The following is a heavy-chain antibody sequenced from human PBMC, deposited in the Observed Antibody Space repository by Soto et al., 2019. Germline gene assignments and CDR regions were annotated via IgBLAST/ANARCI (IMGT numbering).Heavy chain of an antibody. J-gene: IGHJ4*02. CDR3: AKALIMTTVTTGFDF. Sequence: EVHLVESGGGLVQPCRSLRLSCAASGFTFDDYAMHWVRQAPGKGLEWVSGISWRSGSIGYADSVTGRFSISRDNAGNSLYLQMNSLRAEDTAIYYCAKALIMTTVTTGFDFWGQGTLVTVSS. V-gene: IGHV3-9*01. CDR2: ISWRSGSI. CDR1: GFTFDDYA. D-gene: IGHD4-17*01.